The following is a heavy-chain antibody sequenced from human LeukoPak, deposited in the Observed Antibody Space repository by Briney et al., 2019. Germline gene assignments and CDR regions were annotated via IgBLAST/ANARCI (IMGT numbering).Heavy chain of an antibody. CDR2: ISSSSSTI. CDR1: GFTFSSYS. Sequence: GGSLRLSCAASGFTFSSYSMNWVRQAPGKGLEWVSYISSSSSTIYYADSVKGRFTISKDNSKNMLYLQMSSLRAEDTAMYYCASDFGGAPFDFWGQGTLVTVSS. D-gene: IGHD3-16*01. J-gene: IGHJ4*02. CDR3: ASDFGGAPFDF. V-gene: IGHV3-48*01.